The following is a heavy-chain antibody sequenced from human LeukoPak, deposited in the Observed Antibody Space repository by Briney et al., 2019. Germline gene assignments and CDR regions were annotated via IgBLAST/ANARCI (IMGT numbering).Heavy chain of an antibody. J-gene: IGHJ4*02. Sequence: GGSLRLSRAASGFTFRTYTMSWVRQAPGKGLERVSGIYGSGGGMFYADSVKGRFTISRDNSKNILFLQMDSLRVEDTALYYCAKDCSSTSCYDYWGQGTLVTVSS. CDR1: GFTFRTYT. V-gene: IGHV3-23*01. CDR2: IYGSGGGM. D-gene: IGHD2-2*01. CDR3: AKDCSSTSCYDY.